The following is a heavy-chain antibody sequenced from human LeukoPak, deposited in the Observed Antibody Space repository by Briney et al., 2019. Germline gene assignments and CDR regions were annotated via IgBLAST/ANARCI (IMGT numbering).Heavy chain of an antibody. CDR1: GYTFTGYY. J-gene: IGHJ4*01. CDR3: ARSWDIVAPILGYYFDY. CDR2: INPNSGGT. D-gene: IGHD5-12*01. Sequence: ASVKVSCKACGYTFTGYYMHWVRQAPGQGLEWMGWINPNSGGTNYAQNFQGGVSMTRDTYISAVYMELSRQTSDDTAVYYCARSWDIVAPILGYYFDYWGHGTLVSVSS. V-gene: IGHV1-2*02.